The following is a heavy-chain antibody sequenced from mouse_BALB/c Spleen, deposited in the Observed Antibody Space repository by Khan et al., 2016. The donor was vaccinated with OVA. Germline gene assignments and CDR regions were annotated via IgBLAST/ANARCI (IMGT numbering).Heavy chain of an antibody. J-gene: IGHJ3*01. CDR1: GFSLTTYG. Sequence: QVQLKEPGPGLVRLSQTLSITCTVSGFSLTTYGVHWVRQSPGKGLEWLGVIRSGGNTDYNAAFISRLSFTKDNFKSQVFFKMTRLTADDTAMYYCARNTYMYDFTYGGQGTLVTVSA. V-gene: IGHV2-2*01. CDR3: ARNTYMYDFTY. CDR2: IRSGGNT. D-gene: IGHD2-14*01.